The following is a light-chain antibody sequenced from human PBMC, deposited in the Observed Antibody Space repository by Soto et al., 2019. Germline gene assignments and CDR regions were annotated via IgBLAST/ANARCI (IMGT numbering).Light chain of an antibody. J-gene: IGLJ3*02. V-gene: IGLV1-40*01. CDR2: ENI. Sequence: QAVVTQPPSVSGAPGQSVTISCSGSSSNIGTGYDVHWYQQLPGTTPKLIIYENINRPSGVPDRFSASTSGTSAFLAITGLQAEDEGDYYCQSFDNSLSGVVFGGGTKLTVL. CDR3: QSFDNSLSGVV. CDR1: SSNIGTGYD.